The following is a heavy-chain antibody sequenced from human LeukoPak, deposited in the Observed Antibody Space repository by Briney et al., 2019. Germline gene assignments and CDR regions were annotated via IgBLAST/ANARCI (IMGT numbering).Heavy chain of an antibody. CDR3: ARALSMIVDAFDI. CDR1: GGSISSNNW. V-gene: IGHV4-4*02. Sequence: SETLSLTCAVSGGSISSNNWWSWVRQPPGKGLEWIGEIYHSGSTNYNPSLKSRVTISVDKSKNQFSLKLSSVTAADTAVYYCARALSMIVDAFDIWGQGTMVTVSS. J-gene: IGHJ3*02. CDR2: IYHSGST. D-gene: IGHD3-22*01.